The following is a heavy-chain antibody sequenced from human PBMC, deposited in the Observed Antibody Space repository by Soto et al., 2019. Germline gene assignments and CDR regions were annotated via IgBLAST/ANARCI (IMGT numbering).Heavy chain of an antibody. V-gene: IGHV4-30-2*01. Sequence: QLQLQESGSGLVKPSQTLSLTCAVSGGSISGTTYSWSWIRQPPGKGLEWIGYIYDSGSNYYNPSLKRQFSISVDRAKNEFSLKLSSVTAADTAVYYCARGQGAAAGHSNFDYWGQGALVTVSS. CDR2: IYDSGSN. J-gene: IGHJ4*02. CDR1: GGSISGTTYS. D-gene: IGHD6-13*01. CDR3: ARGQGAAAGHSNFDY.